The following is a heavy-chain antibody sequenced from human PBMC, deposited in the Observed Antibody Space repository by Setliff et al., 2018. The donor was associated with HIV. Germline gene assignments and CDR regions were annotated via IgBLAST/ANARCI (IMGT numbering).Heavy chain of an antibody. CDR2: IYTSGST. CDR3: ARGSYSSSWYGSHFDY. CDR1: GDSISSGSYY. Sequence: SETLSLTCTVSGDSISSGSYYWNWIRQPAGKGLEWIGRIYTSGSTNYNPSLKSRVTISVDTSKNQFSLKLSSVTAADAAVYYCARGSYSSSWYGSHFDYWGQGILVTVSS. V-gene: IGHV4-61*02. D-gene: IGHD6-13*01. J-gene: IGHJ4*02.